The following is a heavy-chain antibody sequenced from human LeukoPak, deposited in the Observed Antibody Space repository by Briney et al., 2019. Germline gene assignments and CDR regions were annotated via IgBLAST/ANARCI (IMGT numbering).Heavy chain of an antibody. CDR3: ARGGSSGDFWSGYPPAYYFDY. V-gene: IGHV4-34*01. CDR2: IDHGGST. D-gene: IGHD3-3*01. Sequence: ASETLSLTCGVYGGSFSGYYWNWIRQPPGKGLEWIGEIDHGGSTKYNPSLKSRVSISLDTSKKQLSLKLTAVTAADTAVYYCARGGSSGDFWSGYPPAYYFDYWGQGSLVTVSS. J-gene: IGHJ4*02. CDR1: GGSFSGYY.